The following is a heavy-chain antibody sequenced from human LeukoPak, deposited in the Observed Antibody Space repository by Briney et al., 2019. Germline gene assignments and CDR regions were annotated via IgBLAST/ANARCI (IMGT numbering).Heavy chain of an antibody. Sequence: GGSLRLSCAASGFTFSNAWMSWVRQAPGKGLEWVGRIKSKTDGGTTDYAAPVKGRFTISRDDSKNTLYLQMNSLKTEDTAVYYCAKDLRYYDILTGYYGSAVLGLPDYWGQGTLVTVSS. D-gene: IGHD3-9*01. CDR3: AKDLRYYDILTGYYGSAVLGLPDY. CDR2: IKSKTDGGTT. CDR1: GFTFSNAW. V-gene: IGHV3-15*01. J-gene: IGHJ4*02.